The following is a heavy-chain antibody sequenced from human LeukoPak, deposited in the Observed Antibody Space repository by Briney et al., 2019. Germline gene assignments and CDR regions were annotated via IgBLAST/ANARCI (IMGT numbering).Heavy chain of an antibody. CDR1: GFIFSDFS. V-gene: IGHV3-7*01. CDR2: IKKDGSEK. CDR3: ARHLSGITGYTYGRGIDY. J-gene: IGHJ4*02. Sequence: GGSLRLSCTVSGFIFSDFSMSWVRQAPGKGLEWVANIKKDGSEKYYVDSVKGRFTISRDNAKKSLYLQMNSLRAEDTAVYYCARHLSGITGYTYGRGIDYWGQGTLLTVSS. D-gene: IGHD5-18*01.